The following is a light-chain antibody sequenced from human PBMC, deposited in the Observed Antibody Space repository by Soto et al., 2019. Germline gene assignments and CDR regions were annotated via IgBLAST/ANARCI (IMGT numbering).Light chain of an antibody. CDR1: QSISSY. CDR3: QQSYSTPPRLT. CDR2: AAS. Sequence: DIQMTQSPSSLSASVGDRVTITCRASQSISSYLNWYQQKPGKAPKLLIYAASSLQSGVPSRFSGSGAGTDFTLTISSLQPEDFATHYCQQSYSTPPRLTFGGGTKVEIK. V-gene: IGKV1-39*01. J-gene: IGKJ4*01.